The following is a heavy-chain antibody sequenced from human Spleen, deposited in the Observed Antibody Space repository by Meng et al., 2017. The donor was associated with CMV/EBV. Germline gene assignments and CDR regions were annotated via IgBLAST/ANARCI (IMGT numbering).Heavy chain of an antibody. V-gene: IGHV3-7*01. D-gene: IGHD6-19*01. CDR2: IKQDGSEK. CDR3: ARDFDYSSGWYSGGYDY. J-gene: IGHJ4*02. CDR1: GFTFSSYW. Sequence: LSLTCAVSGFTFSSYWMSWVRQAPGKGLEWVANIKQDGSEKYYVDSVKGRFTISRDNAKNSLYLQMNSLRAEDTAVYYCARDFDYSSGWYSGGYDYWGQGTLVTVSS.